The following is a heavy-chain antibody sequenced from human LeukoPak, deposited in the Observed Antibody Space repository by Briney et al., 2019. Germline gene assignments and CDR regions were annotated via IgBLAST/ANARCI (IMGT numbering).Heavy chain of an antibody. D-gene: IGHD2-15*01. J-gene: IGHJ4*02. CDR3: VTEERDVVVFDY. Sequence: GGSLRLSCAASGFTFSTFGFHWVRQAPGKGLEWVALISDDGRITYYADSVRGRFTVSRDDYQNTLYLQMNSLRVDDAGVYYCVTEERDVVVFDYWGQGALVAASA. CDR2: ISDDGRIT. V-gene: IGHV3-30*04. CDR1: GFTFSTFG.